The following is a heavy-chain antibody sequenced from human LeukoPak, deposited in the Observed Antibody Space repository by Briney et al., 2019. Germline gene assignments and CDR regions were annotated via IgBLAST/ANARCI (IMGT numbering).Heavy chain of an antibody. V-gene: IGHV4-61*02. Sequence: PSETLSLTCTVSGASISSDLYYWVWIRQPAGKELEWIGRVHTSGYTNYRPSLKSRVTISLDTSKNQFSLNLRSVTASDTAVYYCARAPVLDDSSGWPDYWGQGTLVTVSS. D-gene: IGHD6-19*01. J-gene: IGHJ4*02. CDR2: VHTSGYT. CDR1: GASISSDLYY. CDR3: ARAPVLDDSSGWPDY.